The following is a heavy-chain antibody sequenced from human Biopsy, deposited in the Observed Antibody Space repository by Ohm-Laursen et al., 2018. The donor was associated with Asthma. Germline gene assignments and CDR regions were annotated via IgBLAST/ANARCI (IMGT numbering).Heavy chain of an antibody. CDR2: IWYDGSNK. Sequence: SLRLSCTASGFTFSSYGMHWVRQAPGKGLEWVAVIWYDGSNKYYADSVKGRFTISRDNSKNTLYMQMNSLRAEDTAVYYCAKRGSYFDYWGQGTLVTVSS. D-gene: IGHD1-26*01. J-gene: IGHJ4*02. CDR1: GFTFSSYG. V-gene: IGHV3-33*06. CDR3: AKRGSYFDY.